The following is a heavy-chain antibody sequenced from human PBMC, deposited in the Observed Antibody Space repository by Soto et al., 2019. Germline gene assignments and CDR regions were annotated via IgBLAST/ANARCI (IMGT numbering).Heavy chain of an antibody. J-gene: IGHJ6*02. Sequence: ASVKVSCKASGYTFTGYYMHWVRQAPGQGLEWMGWINPNSGGTNYAQKFQGWVTMTRDTSISTAYMELSRLRSDDTAVYYCARDLAEGVPAAMPPFDYYYGMDVWGQGTTVTVSS. V-gene: IGHV1-2*04. D-gene: IGHD2-2*01. CDR3: ARDLAEGVPAAMPPFDYYYGMDV. CDR1: GYTFTGYY. CDR2: INPNSGGT.